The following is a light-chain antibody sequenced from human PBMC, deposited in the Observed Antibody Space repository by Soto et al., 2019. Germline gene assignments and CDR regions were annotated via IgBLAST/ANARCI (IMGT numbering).Light chain of an antibody. CDR3: QQYNSYPYT. V-gene: IGKV1-5*01. CDR1: QSISSW. J-gene: IGKJ2*01. Sequence: DIQMTQSPSTLSASVGDRVTITCRASQSISSWLAWYQQKPGKAPKLLIYDASSLGSGVPSRFSGSGSGTEFSLTISSLQPYDFATYYFQQYNSYPYTFGQRTKLEIK. CDR2: DAS.